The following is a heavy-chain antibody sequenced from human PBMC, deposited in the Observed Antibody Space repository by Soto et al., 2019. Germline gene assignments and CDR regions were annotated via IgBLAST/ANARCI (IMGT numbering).Heavy chain of an antibody. D-gene: IGHD3-3*01. V-gene: IGHV3-21*01. CDR2: ISSSSSYI. J-gene: IGHJ4*02. CDR1: GFAFSSYS. Sequence: GGSLRLSCAASGFAFSSYSMNWVRQAPGKGLEWVSSISSSSSYIYYADSVKGRFTISRDNAKNSLYLQMNSLRAEDTAVYYCAREADDLYFDYWGQGTLVTVSS. CDR3: AREADDLYFDY.